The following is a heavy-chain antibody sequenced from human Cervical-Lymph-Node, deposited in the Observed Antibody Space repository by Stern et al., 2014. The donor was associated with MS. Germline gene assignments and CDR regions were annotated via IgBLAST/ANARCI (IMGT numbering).Heavy chain of an antibody. CDR3: ARGWSYDILTGYSY. CDR2: IIPIFGRA. Sequence: VQLVESGAEVKKPGSSVKVSCKASGGTFRSYAISWVRQAPGQGLEWMGGIIPIFGRANYAQKFQGRVTITADESTSTAYMELSSLRSEDTAVYYCARGWSYDILTGYSYWGQGTLVTVSS. J-gene: IGHJ4*02. D-gene: IGHD3-9*01. V-gene: IGHV1-69*01. CDR1: GGTFRSYA.